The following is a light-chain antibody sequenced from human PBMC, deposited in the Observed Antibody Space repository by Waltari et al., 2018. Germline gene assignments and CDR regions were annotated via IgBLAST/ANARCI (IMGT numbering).Light chain of an antibody. CDR3: QQRANWPLT. J-gene: IGKJ4*01. CDR1: QNVGRY. CDR2: ETS. Sequence: EIVFTHSPGTLSLSPGERATLSCRASQNVGRYIAWYQQKPGQAPSLLIHETSHRAAGIPARFSGSGSGTDFTLIISSLEPEDFAVFYCQQRANWPLTFGGGTKVEIK. V-gene: IGKV3-11*01.